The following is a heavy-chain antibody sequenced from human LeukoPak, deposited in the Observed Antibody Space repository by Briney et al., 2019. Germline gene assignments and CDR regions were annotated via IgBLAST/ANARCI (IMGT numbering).Heavy chain of an antibody. CDR2: ISSSSSYT. Sequence: GGSLRLSCAASGFTFSSYSMNWVRQAPGKGLEWVSSISSSSSYTYYADSVKGRFTISRHNSKNTLYLQMNSLRAEDTAVYYCASRESSDYWGQGTLVTVSS. CDR3: ASRESSDY. J-gene: IGHJ4*02. V-gene: IGHV3-21*04. CDR1: GFTFSSYS.